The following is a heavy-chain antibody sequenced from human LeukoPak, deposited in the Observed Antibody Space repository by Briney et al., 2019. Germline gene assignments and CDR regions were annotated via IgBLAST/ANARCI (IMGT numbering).Heavy chain of an antibody. CDR2: ISGSGGST. J-gene: IGHJ4*02. Sequence: GGTLRLSCAASGFTFSSYGMSWVRQAPGKGLEWVSAISGSGGSTYYADSVKGRFTIPRDNSKNTLYLQMNSLRAEDTAVYYCARPVQQLDYYFDYWGQGTLVTVSS. V-gene: IGHV3-23*01. CDR1: GFTFSSYG. CDR3: ARPVQQLDYYFDY. D-gene: IGHD6-6*01.